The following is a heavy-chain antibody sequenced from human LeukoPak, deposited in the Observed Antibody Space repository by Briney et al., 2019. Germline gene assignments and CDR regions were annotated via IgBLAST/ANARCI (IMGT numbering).Heavy chain of an antibody. D-gene: IGHD6-13*01. Sequence: PSETLSLTCAVYGGSFSGYYWSWIRQPPGKGLEWIGEINHSGSTNYNPSPKSRVTISVDTSKNQFSLKLSSVTAADTAVYYCARQPEYSSSWYLGYYWYFDLWGRGTLVTVSS. J-gene: IGHJ2*01. CDR3: ARQPEYSSSWYLGYYWYFDL. CDR1: GGSFSGYY. V-gene: IGHV4-34*01. CDR2: INHSGST.